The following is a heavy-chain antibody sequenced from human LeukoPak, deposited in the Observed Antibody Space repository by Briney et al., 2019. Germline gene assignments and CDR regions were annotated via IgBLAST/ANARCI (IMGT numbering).Heavy chain of an antibody. CDR1: GYSITNCYY. V-gene: IGHV4-38-2*01. J-gene: IGHJ4*02. Sequence: SETLSLTCAVSGYSITNCYYWGWIRQAPGKGLEWIGSPYHRGNAHYKSSLNGRVAISTDTSKNQFSLTLTSVTAADTAAYFCVRLLGDSRGYYPRSFYIDSWGQGILVSVSS. D-gene: IGHD3-22*01. CDR3: VRLLGDSRGYYPRSFYIDS. CDR2: PYHRGNA.